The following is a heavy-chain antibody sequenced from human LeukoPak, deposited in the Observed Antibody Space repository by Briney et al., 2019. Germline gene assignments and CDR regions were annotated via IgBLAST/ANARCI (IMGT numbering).Heavy chain of an antibody. V-gene: IGHV3-23*01. D-gene: IGHD2-2*01. Sequence: GGSLRLSCAASGFTFSSYAMSWVRQAPGKGLEWVSAISGSGGSTYYADSVKGRFTISRDNSKNTLYLQMNSLRAENTAVYYCANQECSTSCSPGYWGQGTLVTVSS. J-gene: IGHJ4*02. CDR2: ISGSGGST. CDR1: GFTFSSYA. CDR3: ANQECSTSCSPGY.